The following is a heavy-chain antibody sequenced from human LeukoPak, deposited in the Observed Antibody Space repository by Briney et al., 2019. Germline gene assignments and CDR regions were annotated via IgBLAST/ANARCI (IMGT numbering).Heavy chain of an antibody. CDR3: ASDNYYDSSGSPYYFDY. CDR1: GYTFTSYA. CDR2: INTNTGNP. Sequence: ASVKVSCKASGYTFTSYAMNWVRQAPGQGLEWMGWINTNTGNPTYAQGFTGRFVFSLDTSVSTASLQISSLKAEDTAVYYCASDNYYDSSGSPYYFDYWGQGTLVTVSS. V-gene: IGHV7-4-1*02. J-gene: IGHJ4*02. D-gene: IGHD3-22*01.